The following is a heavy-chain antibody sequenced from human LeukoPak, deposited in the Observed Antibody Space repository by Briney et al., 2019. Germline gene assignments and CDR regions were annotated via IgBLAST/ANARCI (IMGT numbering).Heavy chain of an antibody. CDR2: IYHSGST. CDR1: GGSISSSNW. D-gene: IGHD3-10*01. Sequence: SETLSLTCAVSGGSISSSNWWSWIRQPPGKGLEWIGEIYHSGSTNYNPSLKSRVTISADTSKNQFSLTLTSVTAADTAVYYCARGPPDFYNSGSYYNGYNWFDSWGQGTLVTVSS. V-gene: IGHV4-4*02. CDR3: ARGPPDFYNSGSYYNGYNWFDS. J-gene: IGHJ5*01.